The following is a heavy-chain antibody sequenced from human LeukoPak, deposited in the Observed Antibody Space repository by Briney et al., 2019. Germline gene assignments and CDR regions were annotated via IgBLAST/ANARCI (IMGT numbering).Heavy chain of an antibody. Sequence: GASVKVSCKASGYTFTSYAMHWVRQAPGQRLEWMGWINAGNGNTKYSQKFQGRVTITRDTSASTAYMELSSLRSEDTAVYYCARVGSGGSCYSSSCFTDAFDIWGQGTMVTVSS. V-gene: IGHV1-3*01. D-gene: IGHD2-15*01. CDR1: GYTFTSYA. CDR3: ARVGSGGSCYSSSCFTDAFDI. CDR2: INAGNGNT. J-gene: IGHJ3*02.